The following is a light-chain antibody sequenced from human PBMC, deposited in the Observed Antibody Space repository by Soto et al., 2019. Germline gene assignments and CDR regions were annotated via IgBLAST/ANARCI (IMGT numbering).Light chain of an antibody. J-gene: IGKJ1*01. CDR2: DAS. V-gene: IGKV3D-20*02. CDR3: QQRSNWPPRIT. Sequence: EIVLTQSPGTLSLSPGERATLSCRASQSVSSSYLAWYQQKPGQAPRLLIYDASNRATGIPARFSGSGSGTDFTLTISSLEPEDFAVYYCQQRSNWPPRITFGQGTKVDIK. CDR1: QSVSSSY.